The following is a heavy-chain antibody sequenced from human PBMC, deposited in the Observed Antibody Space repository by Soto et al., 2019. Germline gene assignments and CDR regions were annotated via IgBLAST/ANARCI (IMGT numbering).Heavy chain of an antibody. V-gene: IGHV1-69*12. CDR3: ARDGGVYSPFDY. J-gene: IGHJ4*02. CDR2: IIPIFGTA. D-gene: IGHD6-13*01. Sequence: QVQLVQSGAEVKKPGSSVKVSCKASGGTFSSYAISWVRQAPGQGLEWMGGIIPIFGTANYAQKFKGRVTITADESTSKSDMERRSLRSEDTAVYYWARDGGVYSPFDYWGQGTLVTVS. CDR1: GGTFSSYA.